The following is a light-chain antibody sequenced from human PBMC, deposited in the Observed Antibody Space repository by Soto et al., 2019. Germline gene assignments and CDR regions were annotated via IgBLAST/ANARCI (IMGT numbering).Light chain of an antibody. V-gene: IGKV1-39*01. CDR3: MQALQSLT. CDR2: AAS. Sequence: DIQMTQSPSSLSASVGDRVAMTCRASQTITNYLNWYQQQSGKAPKLLIYAASSLQSGVPDRFSGSGSGTDFTLKINRVEAEDVGTYYCMQALQSLTFGQGTRLEI. J-gene: IGKJ5*01. CDR1: QTITNY.